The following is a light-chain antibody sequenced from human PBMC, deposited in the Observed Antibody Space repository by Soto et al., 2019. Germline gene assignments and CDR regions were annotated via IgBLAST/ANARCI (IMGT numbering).Light chain of an antibody. CDR2: WAY. CDR1: QSVLYSSNNKNC. J-gene: IGKJ1*01. CDR3: QQYCVRPWT. Sequence: DIVMTQSPDSLAVSPGERATINCESSQSVLYSSNNKNCLAWYQQKPGQPPKLLIYWAYIRESGVPDRFSGGGSGTDFTLTISGLQAEDVAVYYCQQYCVRPWTFGQGTKVEIK. V-gene: IGKV4-1*01.